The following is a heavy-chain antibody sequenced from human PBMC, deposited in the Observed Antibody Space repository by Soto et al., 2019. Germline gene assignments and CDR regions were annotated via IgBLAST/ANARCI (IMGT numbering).Heavy chain of an antibody. Sequence: GGSLRLSCAVSGFTFDDNAMHWVRQAPEKGLEWVSGINWKSDIGYADSVKGRFTISRDNAENSLYRQMNSLRAEDTALYYCAISQDRGGRTTFIYWGQGTQVTVSS. CDR3: AISQDRGGRTTFIY. D-gene: IGHD3-16*01. CDR1: GFTFDDNA. J-gene: IGHJ4*02. CDR2: INWKSDI. V-gene: IGHV3-9*01.